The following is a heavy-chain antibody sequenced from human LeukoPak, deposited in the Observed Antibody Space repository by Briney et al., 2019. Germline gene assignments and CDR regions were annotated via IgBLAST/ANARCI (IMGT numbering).Heavy chain of an antibody. D-gene: IGHD1-26*01. V-gene: IGHV3-7*01. J-gene: IGHJ4*02. CDR3: ARELYRYSGSYPDAANYFDY. CDR1: GFTFSSYW. Sequence: PGGSLRLSCAASGFTFSSYWMSWVRQAPGKGLEWVANIKQDGSEKYYVDSVKGRFTISRDNAKNSLYLQMNSLRAEDTAVYYCARELYRYSGSYPDAANYFDYWGQGTLVTVSS. CDR2: IKQDGSEK.